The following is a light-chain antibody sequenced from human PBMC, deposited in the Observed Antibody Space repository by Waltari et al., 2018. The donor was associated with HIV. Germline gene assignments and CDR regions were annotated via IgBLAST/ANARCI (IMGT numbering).Light chain of an antibody. CDR3: MQALQTPLA. V-gene: IGKV2-28*01. CDR2: LGS. J-gene: IGKJ4*01. CDR1: QSLLHSNGYNY. Sequence: DIVMTQSPLSLPVTPGEPAFISCRSSQSLLHSNGYNYLDWYLQKPGQSPQLLIYLGSTRASGVPDRFSGSGSGTDFTLKISRVEAEDVGVYYCMQALQTPLAFGGGTKVEIK.